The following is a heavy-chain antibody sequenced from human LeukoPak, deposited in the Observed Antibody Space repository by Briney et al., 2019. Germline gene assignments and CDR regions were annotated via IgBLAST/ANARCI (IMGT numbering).Heavy chain of an antibody. V-gene: IGHV3-30*18. CDR1: GFTFSSYG. J-gene: IGHJ3*02. CDR2: ISYDGSNK. Sequence: PGRSLRLSCAASGFTFSSYGMHWVRQAPGKGLEWVAVISYDGSNKYYADSVKGRFTISRDNSKNTLCLQMNSLRAEDTAVYYCAKDPGYSYGQDAFDIWGQGTMVTVSS. D-gene: IGHD5-18*01. CDR3: AKDPGYSYGQDAFDI.